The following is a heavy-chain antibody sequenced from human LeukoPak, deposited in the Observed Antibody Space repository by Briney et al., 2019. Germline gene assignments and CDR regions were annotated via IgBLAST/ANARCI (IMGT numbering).Heavy chain of an antibody. D-gene: IGHD3-22*01. V-gene: IGHV4-39*01. J-gene: IGHJ4*02. Sequence: SETLSLTCTVSGGSISSSSYYWGWIRQPPGKGLEWIGSIYYSGSTYYNPSLKSRVTISVDTSKNQFSLKLSSVTAADTAVYYCARGPYYYDSSGCFDYWGQGTLVSVSS. CDR3: ARGPYYYDSSGCFDY. CDR1: GGSISSSSYY. CDR2: IYYSGST.